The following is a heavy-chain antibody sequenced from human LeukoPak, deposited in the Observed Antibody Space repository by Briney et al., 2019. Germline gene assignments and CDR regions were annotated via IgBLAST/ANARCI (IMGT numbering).Heavy chain of an antibody. V-gene: IGHV1-69*05. CDR2: IIPIFSTA. Sequence: SVKVSCKAPGGTFSSYAISWVRQAPGQGLEWMGGIIPIFSTANYAQKFQGRVTITTDESTSTAYMELSSLRSEDTAVYYCARSGTYCSSTSCYLNPWGQGTLVTVSS. J-gene: IGHJ5*02. D-gene: IGHD2-2*01. CDR1: GGTFSSYA. CDR3: ARSGTYCSSTSCYLNP.